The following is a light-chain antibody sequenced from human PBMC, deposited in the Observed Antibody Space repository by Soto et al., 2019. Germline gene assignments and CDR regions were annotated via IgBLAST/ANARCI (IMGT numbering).Light chain of an antibody. J-gene: IGKJ1*01. V-gene: IGKV3-11*01. CDR3: QERSHWT. Sequence: EIVLTQSPVTLSLSPGQRATLSCRASVMISTYVAWYQQKPGQAPRLLIYDASNRATGVPARFSGSGSGTDFTLTISALEPEDFAVCYCQERSHWTFGRGTKVDIK. CDR2: DAS. CDR1: VMISTY.